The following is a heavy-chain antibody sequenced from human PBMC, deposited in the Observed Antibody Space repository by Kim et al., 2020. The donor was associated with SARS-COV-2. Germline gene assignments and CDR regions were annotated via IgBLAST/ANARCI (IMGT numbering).Heavy chain of an antibody. CDR1: GFTFSSYA. CDR3: AKDPGTTVVFDYFDY. Sequence: GGSLRLSCAASGFTFSSYAMSWVRQGPGKGLEWVSAIGVSGGSTYYADSVKGRFTISRDNSKNTLYLQMNSLRAEDTAVYYCAKDPGTTVVFDYFDYWGQGTLVTVSS. J-gene: IGHJ4*02. D-gene: IGHD4-17*01. CDR2: IGVSGGST. V-gene: IGHV3-23*01.